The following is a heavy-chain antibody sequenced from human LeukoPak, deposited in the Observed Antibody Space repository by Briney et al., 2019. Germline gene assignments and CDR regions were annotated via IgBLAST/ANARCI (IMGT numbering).Heavy chain of an antibody. D-gene: IGHD6-19*01. J-gene: IGHJ4*02. Sequence: GGSLRLSCAASGFTFSSYAMSWVRQAPGKGLEWVSAISGSGGSTYYADSVEGRFTISRDNSKNTLYLQMNSLRAEDTAVYYCAKDRPIAVAGIIDYWGQGTLVTVSS. V-gene: IGHV3-23*01. CDR1: GFTFSSYA. CDR3: AKDRPIAVAGIIDY. CDR2: ISGSGGST.